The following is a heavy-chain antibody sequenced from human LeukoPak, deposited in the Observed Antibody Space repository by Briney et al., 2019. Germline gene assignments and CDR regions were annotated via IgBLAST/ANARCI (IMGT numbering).Heavy chain of an antibody. CDR2: IHVSGTT. CDR3: ARGYYDSYFDY. CDR1: GGSISSSHYY. Sequence: SETLSLTCTVSGGSISSSHYYWTWIRQPAEKGREWIGHIHVSGTTNYNPSLRGRVTMSVDTSKRQFSLKLNSVTAADTAVYFCARGYYDSYFDYWGQGTLVTVSS. J-gene: IGHJ4*02. V-gene: IGHV4-61*09. D-gene: IGHD3-3*01.